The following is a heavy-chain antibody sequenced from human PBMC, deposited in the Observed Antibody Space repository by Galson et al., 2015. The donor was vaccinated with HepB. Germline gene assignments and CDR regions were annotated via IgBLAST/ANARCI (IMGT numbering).Heavy chain of an antibody. Sequence: SLRLSCAAPGFTLSTYNMNWVRQAPGKGLEWVSFIDIGNTFIKYTESVRGRFTISRDDAKNSLYLQMSSLRAEDTALYYCARDLGTSRRAYDIWGQGTLVTVSS. V-gene: IGHV3-21*01. J-gene: IGHJ3*02. CDR3: ARDLGTSRRAYDI. D-gene: IGHD1-1*01. CDR1: GFTLSTYN. CDR2: IDIGNTFI.